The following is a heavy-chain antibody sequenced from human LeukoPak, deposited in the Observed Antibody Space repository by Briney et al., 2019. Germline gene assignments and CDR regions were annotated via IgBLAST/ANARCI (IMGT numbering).Heavy chain of an antibody. J-gene: IGHJ4*02. D-gene: IGHD3-3*01. CDR1: GGSFSGYY. Sequence: SETLSLTCAVYGGSFSGYYWSWIRQPPRKGLEWIGEINHSGSTNYNPSLKSRVTISVDTSKNQFSLKLSSVTAADTAVYYCARSSSRSGYYLPFDYWGQGTLVTVSS. CDR3: ARSSSRSGYYLPFDY. CDR2: INHSGST. V-gene: IGHV4-34*01.